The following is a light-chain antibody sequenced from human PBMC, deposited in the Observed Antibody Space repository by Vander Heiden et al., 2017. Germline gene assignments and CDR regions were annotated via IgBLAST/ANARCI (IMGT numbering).Light chain of an antibody. J-gene: IGKJ5*01. CDR2: GAS. CDR1: QTIFNF. V-gene: IGKV1-39*01. Sequence: DIQMTQSPSSLSASVGDRVTITCRASQTIFNFLNWYQHKPGKAPNLLIYGASSLQSGVPSRFTASGSGTDFTLTISSLQLEDFATYYCHQSYNTPYTFGQGTRMEIK. CDR3: HQSYNTPYT.